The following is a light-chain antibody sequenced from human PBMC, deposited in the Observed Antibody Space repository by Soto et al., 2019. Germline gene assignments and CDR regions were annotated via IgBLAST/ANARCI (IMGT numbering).Light chain of an antibody. Sequence: YELTQPLSVSVALGQTARITCGGNNIGSKNVHWYQQKPGQAPVLVIYRDSNRPSGIPERFSGSNSGNTATLTISRAQAGDEADYYCQVWDSSTVVFGGGTQLTVL. CDR1: NIGSKN. J-gene: IGLJ2*01. CDR3: QVWDSSTVV. CDR2: RDS. V-gene: IGLV3-9*01.